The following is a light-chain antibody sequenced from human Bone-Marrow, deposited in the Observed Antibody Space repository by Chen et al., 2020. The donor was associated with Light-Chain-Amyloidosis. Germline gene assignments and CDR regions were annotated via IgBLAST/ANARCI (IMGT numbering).Light chain of an antibody. V-gene: IGLV3-21*02. CDR1: NIGSTS. Sequence: SYVLTQPSSVSVAPGQTATIAFGGNNIGSTSVHWYQQTPGPAPLLVVYEDSDRPSGIPERLSGMNSGNTATLNMSRVEAGDEADYYCQVWDRSSDRPVFGGGTKLTVL. J-gene: IGLJ3*02. CDR3: QVWDRSSDRPV. CDR2: EDS.